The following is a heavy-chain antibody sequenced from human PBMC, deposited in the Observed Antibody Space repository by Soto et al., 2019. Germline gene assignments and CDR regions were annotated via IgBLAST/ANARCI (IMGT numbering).Heavy chain of an antibody. V-gene: IGHV4-34*01. J-gene: IGHJ4*02. Sequence: SETLSLTCAVYGGSFSGYYWSWIRQPPGKGLEWIGEINHSGSTNYNPSLKSRVTISVDTSKNQFSLKLSSVTAADTAVYYCARTHGSYDYWGQGTLVTVSS. CDR1: GGSFSGYY. CDR2: INHSGST. CDR3: ARTHGSYDY. D-gene: IGHD1-26*01.